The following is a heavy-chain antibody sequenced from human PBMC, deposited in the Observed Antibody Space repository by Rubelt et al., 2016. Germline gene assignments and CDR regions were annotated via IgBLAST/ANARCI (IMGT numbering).Heavy chain of an antibody. CDR2: INPSGGST. Sequence: TFTSYYMHWVRQAPGQGLEWMGIINPSGGSTSYAQKFQGRVTMTRDTSTSTVYMELSSLRSEDTAVYYCARVGSGYSDFDYWGQGTLVTVSS. CDR3: ARVGSGYSDFDY. CDR1: TFTSYY. V-gene: IGHV1-46*01. J-gene: IGHJ4*02. D-gene: IGHD3-22*01.